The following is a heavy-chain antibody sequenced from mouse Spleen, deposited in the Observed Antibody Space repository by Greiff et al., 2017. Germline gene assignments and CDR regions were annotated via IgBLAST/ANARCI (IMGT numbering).Heavy chain of an antibody. V-gene: IGHV5-12*01. CDR2: ISNGGGST. CDR1: GFTFSDYY. J-gene: IGHJ4*01. Sequence: DVHLVESGGGLVQPGGSLKLSCAASGFTFSDYYMCWVRQTPEKRLEWVAYISNGGGSTYYPDTVKGRFTISRDNAKNTLYLQMSRLKSEDTAMYYCARSDYYAMDYWGQGTSVTVSS. CDR3: ARSDYYAMDY.